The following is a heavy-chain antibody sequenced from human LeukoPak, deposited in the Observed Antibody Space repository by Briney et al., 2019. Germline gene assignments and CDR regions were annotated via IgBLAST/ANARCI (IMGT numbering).Heavy chain of an antibody. CDR1: GYTLTSYA. D-gene: IGHD3-9*01. J-gene: IGHJ3*02. V-gene: IGHV1-3*01. CDR2: INAGNGNT. Sequence: GASVKVSCKASGYTLTSYAMHWVRQAPGQRLEWMGWINAGNGNTKYSQKFQGRVTITRDTSASTAYMELSSLRSEDTAVYYCATPSVLRYFDWLRNDAFDIWGQGTMVTVSS. CDR3: ATPSVLRYFDWLRNDAFDI.